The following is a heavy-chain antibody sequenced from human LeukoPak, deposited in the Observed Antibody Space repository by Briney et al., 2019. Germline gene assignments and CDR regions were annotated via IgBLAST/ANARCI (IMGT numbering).Heavy chain of an antibody. CDR2: INSDGSEG. J-gene: IGHJ3*01. CDR1: GFTFSGFR. Sequence: PGGSLRLSCAVSGFTFSGFRMSWSRQAPGKGLEWVASINSDGSEGYYADVVKGRFTISRDNAKNSLYPQINSLRAEDTAVYYCARSSYSSSSSVWGQGTMVTVSS. V-gene: IGHV3-7*03. D-gene: IGHD6-6*01. CDR3: ARSSYSSSSSV.